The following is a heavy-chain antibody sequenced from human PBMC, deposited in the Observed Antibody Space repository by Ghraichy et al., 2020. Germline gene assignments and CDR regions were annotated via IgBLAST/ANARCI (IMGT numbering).Heavy chain of an antibody. J-gene: IGHJ4*02. V-gene: IGHV1-18*01. CDR3: ARGSEFAAAAGLFDY. Sequence: ASVKVSCKASGYTFTRYGISWVRQAPVQGLEWMGWISAYNGNTNYAQKLQGRVTMTTDTSTSTAYMELRSLRSDDTAVYYCARGSEFAAAAGLFDYWGQGTLVTVAS. CDR2: ISAYNGNT. CDR1: GYTFTRYG. D-gene: IGHD6-13*01.